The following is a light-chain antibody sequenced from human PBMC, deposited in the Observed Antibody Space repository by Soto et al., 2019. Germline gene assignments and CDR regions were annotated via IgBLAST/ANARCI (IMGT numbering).Light chain of an antibody. CDR3: QQRSNWLT. V-gene: IGKV3-11*01. Sequence: EIVLTQSPATLSLSPGERATLSCRASQSVSSYLAWYQQKPGQAPRLLIYDASNRATGIPARFSGSGSGTDFTLTISSLEPEDFAVYDCQQRSNWLTFGGGTKGEIK. CDR1: QSVSSY. J-gene: IGKJ4*01. CDR2: DAS.